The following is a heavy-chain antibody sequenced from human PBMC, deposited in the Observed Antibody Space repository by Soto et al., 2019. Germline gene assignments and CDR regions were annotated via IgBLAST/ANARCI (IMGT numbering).Heavy chain of an antibody. Sequence: GGSLRLSCAASGFTFSSYAMHWVRQAPGKGLEWVSVISDSGSSKYYADSVKGRFTISRDNSKNTLYLQMNSLRAEDTAVYYCAKGEDSSSWSSYYYYMDVWGKGTTVTVSS. CDR3: AKGEDSSSWSSYYYYMDV. J-gene: IGHJ6*03. D-gene: IGHD6-13*01. CDR2: ISDSGSSK. CDR1: GFTFSSYA. V-gene: IGHV3-23*01.